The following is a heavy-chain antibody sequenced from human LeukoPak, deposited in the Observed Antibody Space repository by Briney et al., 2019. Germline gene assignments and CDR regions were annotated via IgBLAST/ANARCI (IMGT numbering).Heavy chain of an antibody. CDR1: GYTFTSYY. CDR2: INPSGGST. Sequence: GASVKVSCKASGYTFTSYYMHWVRQAPGQGLEWMGIINPSGGSTSYAQKFQGRVTMTRDMSTSTVYMELSSLRSEDTAVYYCARGDQGYYEEGGSWFDPWGQGTLVTVSS. D-gene: IGHD3-16*01. J-gene: IGHJ5*02. V-gene: IGHV1-46*01. CDR3: ARGDQGYYEEGGSWFDP.